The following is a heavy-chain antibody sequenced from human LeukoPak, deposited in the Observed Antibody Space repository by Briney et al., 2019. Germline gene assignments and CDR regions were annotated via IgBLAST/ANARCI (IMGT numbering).Heavy chain of an antibody. CDR3: ARSNYGYPDY. CDR2: IYHSGST. CDR1: GYSISSGYY. J-gene: IGHJ4*02. Sequence: SETVSLTCAVSGYSISSGYYWGWIRQPPGKGLEWIGSIYHSGSTYYNPSLKSRVTISVDTSKNQFSLKLSSVTAADTAVYYCARSNYGYPDYWGQGTLVTVSS. V-gene: IGHV4-38-2*01. D-gene: IGHD5-18*01.